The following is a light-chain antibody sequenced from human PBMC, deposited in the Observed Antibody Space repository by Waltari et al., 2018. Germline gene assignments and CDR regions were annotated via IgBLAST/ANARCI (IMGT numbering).Light chain of an antibody. CDR2: AAS. V-gene: IGKV1-39*01. CDR1: QSITGY. J-gene: IGKJ1*01. CDR3: QQSYRTPWT. Sequence: DTQMTQSPSSLSASVGDRVTITCRASQSITGYLNWYQQKPGKAPNLLLYAASSLQSGVPSRCSGSGSGTDCTLTISSLQPEDFATYYCQQSYRTPWTFGQGTKVEIK.